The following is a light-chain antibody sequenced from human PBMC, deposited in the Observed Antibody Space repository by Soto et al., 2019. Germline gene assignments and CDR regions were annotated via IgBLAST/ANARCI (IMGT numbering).Light chain of an antibody. Sequence: DIQMIQTHSTLSASDGARVTITCRASQSLNNYLAWYQQKPGKAPKLLIYDASTLQRGVPSRFSGTGSGTEFTLTISSLQPDDFATYYCRQYYRSPITFGQGTRLENK. CDR1: QSLNNY. V-gene: IGKV1-5*01. CDR2: DAS. J-gene: IGKJ5*01. CDR3: RQYYRSPIT.